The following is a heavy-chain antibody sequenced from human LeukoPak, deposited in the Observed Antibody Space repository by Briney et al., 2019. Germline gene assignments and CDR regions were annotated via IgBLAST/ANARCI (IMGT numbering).Heavy chain of an antibody. CDR3: ARASMVRGVITRFDFDY. J-gene: IGHJ4*02. V-gene: IGHV4-39*07. D-gene: IGHD3-10*01. CDR2: IYYSGST. CDR1: GGSISSSSYY. Sequence: SETLSLTCTVSGGSISSSSYYWGWIRQPPGKGLEWIGSIYYSGSTYYNPSLKSRVTISVDTSKNQFSLKLSSVTAADTAVYYCARASMVRGVITRFDFDYWGQGTLVTVSS.